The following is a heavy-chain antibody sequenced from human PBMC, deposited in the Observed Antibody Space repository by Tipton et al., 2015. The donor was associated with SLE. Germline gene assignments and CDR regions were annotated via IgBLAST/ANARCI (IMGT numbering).Heavy chain of an antibody. Sequence: TLSLTCTVSGASTNTKYWTWIRQSPGKGLEWIGYANRNEGTKIKSSLERRVTISLDTSRSQFSLRLSSVTAADTAVYYCARHLGVIVAFEVWGQGTVPTVSS. CDR3: ARHLGVIVAFEV. CDR2: ANRNEGT. CDR1: GASTNTKY. D-gene: IGHD3-10*01. J-gene: IGHJ3*01. V-gene: IGHV4-59*13.